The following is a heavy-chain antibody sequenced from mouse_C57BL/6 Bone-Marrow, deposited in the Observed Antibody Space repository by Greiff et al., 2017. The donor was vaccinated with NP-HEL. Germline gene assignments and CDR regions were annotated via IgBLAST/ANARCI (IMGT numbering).Heavy chain of an antibody. CDR2: IYPRSGNT. Sequence: QVHVKQSGAELARPGASVKLSCKASGYTFTSYGISWVKQRTGQGLEWIGEIYPRSGNTYYNEKFKGKATLTADKSSSTAYMELRSLTSEDSAVYFCARGGYPAWFAYWGQGTLVTVSA. CDR3: ARGGYPAWFAY. V-gene: IGHV1-81*01. D-gene: IGHD2-2*01. CDR1: GYTFTSYG. J-gene: IGHJ3*01.